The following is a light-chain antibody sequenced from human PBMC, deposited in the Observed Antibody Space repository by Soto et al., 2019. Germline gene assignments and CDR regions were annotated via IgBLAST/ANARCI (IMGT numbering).Light chain of an antibody. CDR1: QSVSSSY. J-gene: IGKJ1*01. CDR2: GAS. CDR3: QQYGSSRT. V-gene: IGKV3-20*01. Sequence: EIVLTQSPGTLSFSPGERATLSCRASQSVSSSYLAWYQQKPGQAPRLLIYGASSRATGIPDRFSGSGSGTDFTLTISRLEPEDFAAYYCQQYGSSRTFGQGTKVEVK.